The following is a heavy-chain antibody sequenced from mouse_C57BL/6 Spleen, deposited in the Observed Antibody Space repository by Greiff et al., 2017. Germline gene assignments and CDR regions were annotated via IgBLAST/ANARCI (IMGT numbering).Heavy chain of an antibody. CDR2: INPNNGGT. J-gene: IGHJ4*01. CDR1: GYTFTDYY. CDR3: ARSTIYYYGSSYENYYAMDY. V-gene: IGHV1-26*01. D-gene: IGHD1-1*01. Sequence: EVQLQQSGPELVKPGASVKISCKASGYTFTDYYMNWVKQSHGKSLEWIGDINPNNGGTSYNQKFKGKATLTVDKSSSTAYMELRSLTSEDSAVYYCARSTIYYYGSSYENYYAMDYWGQGTSVTVSS.